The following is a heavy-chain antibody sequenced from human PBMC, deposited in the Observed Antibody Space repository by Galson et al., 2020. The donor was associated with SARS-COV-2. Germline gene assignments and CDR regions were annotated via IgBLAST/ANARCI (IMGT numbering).Heavy chain of an antibody. CDR3: AKDFLWFGELSPDY. Sequence: GGSLRLSCAASGFTFSSYVMHWVRQAPGKGLEWVAVISYDGSNKYYADSVKGRFTISRDNSKNTLYLQMNSLRAEDTAVYYCAKDFLWFGELSPDYVGQGTLVIVSS. CDR1: GFTFSSYV. CDR2: ISYDGSNK. V-gene: IGHV3-30*18. D-gene: IGHD3-10*01. J-gene: IGHJ4*02.